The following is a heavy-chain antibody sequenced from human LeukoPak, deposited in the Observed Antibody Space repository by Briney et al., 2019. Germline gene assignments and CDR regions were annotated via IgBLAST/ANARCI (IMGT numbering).Heavy chain of an antibody. D-gene: IGHD3-9*01. CDR3: ARHTQLNGPLYDILTGYHDAFDI. CDR1: GGSISSYY. CDR2: IYYSGST. Sequence: PSETLSLTCTVSGGSISSYYWSWIRQPPGKGLEWIGYIYYSGSTNYNPSLKSRVTISVDTSKNQFSLKLSYVTAADKALYYCARHTQLNGPLYDILTGYHDAFDIWGQGTMATVSS. V-gene: IGHV4-59*08. J-gene: IGHJ3*02.